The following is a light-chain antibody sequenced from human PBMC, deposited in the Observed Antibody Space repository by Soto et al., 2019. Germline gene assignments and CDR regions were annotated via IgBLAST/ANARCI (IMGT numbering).Light chain of an antibody. V-gene: IGKV1-39*01. J-gene: IGKJ4*01. Sequence: DIQMTQSPSSLSASVGDRVTITCRAGQSISRYLNWYQQKPGKAPRLLIYTASSLQSGVPSRFSGSGSGTDFTLTINSLQPEDFAVYYCQQTDSTPLTFGGGTRVEIK. CDR1: QSISRY. CDR2: TAS. CDR3: QQTDSTPLT.